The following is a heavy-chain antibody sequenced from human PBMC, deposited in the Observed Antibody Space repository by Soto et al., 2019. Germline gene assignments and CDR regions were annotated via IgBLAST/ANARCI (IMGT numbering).Heavy chain of an antibody. CDR3: AKDLLEPRGWFDP. Sequence: GGSLRLSCAASGFTFSSYGMHWVRQAPGKGLEWVAVISYDGSNKYYADSVKGRFTISRDNSKNTLYLQMNSLRAEDTAVYYCAKDLLEPRGWFDPWGQGTLVTVSS. D-gene: IGHD3-3*01. CDR1: GFTFSSYG. J-gene: IGHJ5*02. CDR2: ISYDGSNK. V-gene: IGHV3-30*18.